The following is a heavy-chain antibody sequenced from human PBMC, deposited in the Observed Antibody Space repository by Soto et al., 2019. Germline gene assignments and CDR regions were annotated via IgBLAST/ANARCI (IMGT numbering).Heavy chain of an antibody. CDR1: GGTFSSYA. CDR2: IIPIFGTA. CDR3: APANHDFVWGGYQAYGMDV. J-gene: IGHJ6*02. Sequence: QVQLVQSGAEVKKPGSSVKVSCKASGGTFSSYAISWVRQAPGQGLEWMGGIIPIFGTANYEQKFQGRVTITADESTSTAHMGLSSRRSGATAVYYCAPANHDFVWGGYQAYGMDVWGQGTTVTVSS. D-gene: IGHD3-16*02. V-gene: IGHV1-69*01.